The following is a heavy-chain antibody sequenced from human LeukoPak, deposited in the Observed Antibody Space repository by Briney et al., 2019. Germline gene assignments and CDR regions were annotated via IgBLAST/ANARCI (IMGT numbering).Heavy chain of an antibody. Sequence: GGSLRLSCAASGFTFSSYWMSWVRQAPGKGLEWVANIKQDGSEKYCVGSVKGRFTISRDNAKNSLYLQMNSLRAEDTAVYYCARNYLDSRKWPDHIDNWGQGTLVTVSS. CDR2: IKQDGSEK. CDR1: GFTFSSYW. CDR3: ARNYLDSRKWPDHIDN. V-gene: IGHV3-7*01. J-gene: IGHJ4*02. D-gene: IGHD3-22*01.